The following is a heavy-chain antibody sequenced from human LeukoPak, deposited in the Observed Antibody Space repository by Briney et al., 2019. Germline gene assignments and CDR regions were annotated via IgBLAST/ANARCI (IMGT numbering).Heavy chain of an antibody. CDR1: GGSFSGYY. CDR2: INHSGST. D-gene: IGHD3-3*01. CDR3: AGERFLEWLSIDY. J-gene: IGHJ4*02. V-gene: IGHV4-34*01. Sequence: PSETLSFTCAVYGGSFSGYYWSWIRQPPGKGLEWIGEINHSGSTNYNPSLKSRVTISVDTSKNQFSLKLSSVTAADTAVYYCAGERFLEWLSIDYWGQGTLVTVSS.